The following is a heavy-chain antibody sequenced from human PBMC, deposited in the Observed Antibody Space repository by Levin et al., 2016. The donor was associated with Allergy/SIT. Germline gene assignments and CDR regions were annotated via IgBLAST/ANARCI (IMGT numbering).Heavy chain of an antibody. CDR3: ARDCSSTSCYGYRRYYYGMDV. CDR2: IIPIFGTA. V-gene: IGHV1-69*01. D-gene: IGHD2-2*01. Sequence: VRQMPGKGLEWMGGIIPIFGTANYAQKFQGRVTITADESTSTAYMELSSLRSEDTAVYYCARDCSSTSCYGYRRYYYGMDVWGQGTTVTVSS. J-gene: IGHJ6*02.